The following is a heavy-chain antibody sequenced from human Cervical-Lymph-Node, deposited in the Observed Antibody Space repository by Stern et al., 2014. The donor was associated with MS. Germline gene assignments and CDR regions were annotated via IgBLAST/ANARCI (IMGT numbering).Heavy chain of an antibody. CDR2: INSDGSST. CDR1: GFTFSLYW. CDR3: ASGDYDGGDYYEENAFDI. V-gene: IGHV3-74*01. Sequence: EVQLLQSGGGLVQAGGSLRLSCVASGFTFSLYWMHCVRQAPGTGLVWVSRINSDGSSTDYADSVKGRFTISRDNAKNTLYLQMNSLRAEDTAVYYCASGDYDGGDYYEENAFDIWGQGTMATVSS. J-gene: IGHJ3*02. D-gene: IGHD3-22*01.